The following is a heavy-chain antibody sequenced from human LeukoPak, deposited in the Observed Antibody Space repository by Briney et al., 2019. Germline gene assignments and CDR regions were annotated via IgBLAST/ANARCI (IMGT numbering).Heavy chain of an antibody. V-gene: IGHV4-34*01. CDR3: ARSSIVAVLYY. D-gene: IGHD3-22*01. Sequence: PSETLPLTCAVYGGSFSGYYSSWIRQPPGKGLEWIGEINHSGSTNYNPSLKSRVTISVDTSKNQFSLKLSSVTAADTAVYYCARSSIVAVLYYWGQGTLVTVSS. CDR2: INHSGST. CDR1: GGSFSGYY. J-gene: IGHJ4*02.